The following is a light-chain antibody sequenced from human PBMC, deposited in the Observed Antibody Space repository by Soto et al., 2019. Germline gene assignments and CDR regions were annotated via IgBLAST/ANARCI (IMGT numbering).Light chain of an antibody. V-gene: IGKV3-11*01. Sequence: EIVLTQSPATLSLSPWERATLSCRASQSVSSYLAWYQQKPGQAPRLLIYDASNRATGIPVRFSGSGSGTDFTLTISSLEPEDFAVYYCQQRSNWPWTFGQGTKVDIK. J-gene: IGKJ1*01. CDR1: QSVSSY. CDR2: DAS. CDR3: QQRSNWPWT.